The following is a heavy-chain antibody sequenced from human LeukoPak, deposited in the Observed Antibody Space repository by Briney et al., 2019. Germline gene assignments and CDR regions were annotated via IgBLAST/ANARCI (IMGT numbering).Heavy chain of an antibody. Sequence: GASVKVSCKASGGTFSSYAISWVRQAPGQGLEWMGGIIPIFGTANYAQKLQGRVTMTTDTSTSTAYMELRSLRSDDTAVYYCASDVSGYGDSRSGNGLYYYYMDVWGKGTTVTISS. CDR1: GGTFSSYA. D-gene: IGHD4-17*01. J-gene: IGHJ6*03. CDR3: ASDVSGYGDSRSGNGLYYYYMDV. CDR2: IIPIFGTA. V-gene: IGHV1-69*05.